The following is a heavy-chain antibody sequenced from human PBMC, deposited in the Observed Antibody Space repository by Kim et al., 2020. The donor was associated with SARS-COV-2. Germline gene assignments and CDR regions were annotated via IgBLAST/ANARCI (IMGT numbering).Heavy chain of an antibody. D-gene: IGHD4-17*01. V-gene: IGHV1-18*01. Sequence: YAQKLQGRVTMTTDTSTSTAYMELRSLRSDDTAVYYCARDYGDLRGWFDPWGQGTLVTVSS. CDR3: ARDYGDLRGWFDP. J-gene: IGHJ5*02.